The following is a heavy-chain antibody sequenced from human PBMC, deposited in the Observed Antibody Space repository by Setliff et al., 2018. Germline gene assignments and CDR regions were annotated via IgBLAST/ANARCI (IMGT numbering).Heavy chain of an antibody. CDR3: AGGPYDSVANPANYYYYYMDV. D-gene: IGHD3-22*01. J-gene: IGHJ6*03. CDR1: GFTFSGYS. V-gene: IGHV3-21*01. Sequence: GESLKISCAVSGFTFSGYSMNWVRQAPGKGLEWVSSISSSSSYIYYTDSVKGRFTISRDNAENSLYLQMNSLRAEDTAFYYCAGGPYDSVANPANYYYYYMDVWGKGTTVTVSS. CDR2: ISSSSSYI.